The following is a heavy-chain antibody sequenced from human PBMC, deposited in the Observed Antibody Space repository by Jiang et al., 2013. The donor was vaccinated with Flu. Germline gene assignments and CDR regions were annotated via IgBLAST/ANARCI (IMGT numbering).Heavy chain of an antibody. CDR1: GDSVSSNTVT. J-gene: IGHJ4*02. V-gene: IGHV6-1*01. CDR2: TYYRSKWYG. D-gene: IGHD1-1*01. Sequence: QTLSLTCTISGDSVSSNTVTWNWIRQSPSRGLEWLGRTYYRSKWYGDSALSLKSRITVNPDTSKNQFSLQLSSVTPDDTAVYYCARAFYPGNIGAFDFWGQGTLVTVSS. CDR3: ARAFYPGNIGAFDF.